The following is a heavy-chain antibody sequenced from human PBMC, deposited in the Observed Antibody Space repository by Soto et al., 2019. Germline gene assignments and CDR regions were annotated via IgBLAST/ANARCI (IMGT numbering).Heavy chain of an antibody. J-gene: IGHJ6*02. Sequence: QVQLVQSGAEVKKPGSSVKVSCKASGGTFSNFAISWVRQAPGQGLEWMGAIIPTFASPYYAQRFQGRISITADASTTTAFMEVSSLRSDDTAVQRCARDRVMRGNSYYYGMDVWGQGTTVTVSS. D-gene: IGHD2-8*01. CDR1: GGTFSNFA. CDR3: ARDRVMRGNSYYYGMDV. CDR2: IIPTFASP. V-gene: IGHV1-69*12.